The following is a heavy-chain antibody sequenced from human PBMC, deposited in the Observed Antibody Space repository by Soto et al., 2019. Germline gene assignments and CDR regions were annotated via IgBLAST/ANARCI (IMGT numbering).Heavy chain of an antibody. D-gene: IGHD2-15*01. Sequence: PGGSLRLSCSASGFTFSSYSTNWVRQAPGKGLEWVSYISSSSTTKYYADSVKGRFTISRDNAKNSLYLQMNSLRAEDTAVYYCARDGCSGSNCLNWFDPWGQGTLVTVSS. CDR1: GFTFSSYS. CDR3: ARDGCSGSNCLNWFDP. J-gene: IGHJ5*02. V-gene: IGHV3-48*01. CDR2: ISSSSTTK.